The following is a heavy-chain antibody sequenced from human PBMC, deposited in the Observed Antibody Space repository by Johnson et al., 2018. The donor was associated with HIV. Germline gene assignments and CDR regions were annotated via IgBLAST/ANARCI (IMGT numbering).Heavy chain of an antibody. V-gene: IGHV3-23*04. CDR1: GFTFSNYW. CDR2: ISGSGGNT. Sequence: VQLVESGGGLVQPGGSLRLSCGASGFTFSNYWMQWVRQAPGKGLVWVSRISGSGGNTFYADSVRGRFTISRDNSQNTLYLQMKTLRAEDTAVYYCAKASHYDSSGNPSDAFDIWGQGTMVTVSS. CDR3: AKASHYDSSGNPSDAFDI. J-gene: IGHJ3*02. D-gene: IGHD3-22*01.